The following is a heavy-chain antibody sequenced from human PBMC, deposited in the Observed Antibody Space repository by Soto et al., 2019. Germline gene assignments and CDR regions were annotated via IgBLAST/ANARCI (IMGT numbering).Heavy chain of an antibody. Sequence: SQTLSLTPAISGDIVSSNSASWNWIRQSPSRCLEWLGRTYYRSKWYNDYAVSVKSRITINPDTSKNQCSLHLNSVTPEDTAVYYCERANWNYRLRFDNWGKGTLATVSS. V-gene: IGHV6-1*01. CDR2: TYYRSKWYN. J-gene: IGHJ4*02. CDR1: GDIVSSNSAS. D-gene: IGHD1-7*01. CDR3: ERANWNYRLRFDN.